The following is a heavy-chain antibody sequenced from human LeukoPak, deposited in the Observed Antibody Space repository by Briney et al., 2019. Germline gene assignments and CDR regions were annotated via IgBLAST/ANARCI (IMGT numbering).Heavy chain of an antibody. CDR3: ARELYLDYSFYGMDV. CDR1: GGSISSGGYY. Sequence: PSETLSLTCTVSGGSISSGGYYWSWIRQPPGKGLEWIGYIYHSGSTYYNPSLKSRVTISVDRSKNQFSLKLSSVTAADTAVYYCARELYLDYSFYGMDVWGQGTTVTVSS. CDR2: IYHSGST. V-gene: IGHV4-30-2*01. D-gene: IGHD2-15*01. J-gene: IGHJ6*02.